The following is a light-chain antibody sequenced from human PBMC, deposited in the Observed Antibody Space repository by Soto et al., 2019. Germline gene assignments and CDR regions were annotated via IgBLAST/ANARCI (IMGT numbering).Light chain of an antibody. CDR3: QQCYMGWT. V-gene: IGKV1-39*01. J-gene: IGKJ1*01. CDR1: QSISTY. Sequence: DIQMTQSPSSLLASVGDRVIITCRASQSISTYLNWYQQKPGKAPKLLIYDASTLESGVPSRFSGTGSGTEFTFSITSLQPEDFGTYYCQQCYMGWTFGQGTKVDIK. CDR2: DAS.